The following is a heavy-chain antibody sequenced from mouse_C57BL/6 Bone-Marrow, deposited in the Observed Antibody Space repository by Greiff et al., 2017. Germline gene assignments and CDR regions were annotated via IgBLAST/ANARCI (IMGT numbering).Heavy chain of an antibody. D-gene: IGHD1-1*01. CDR3: ARGHYGSSYGYFDV. Sequence: QVQLQQSGPELVKPGASVKISCKASGYAFSSSWMNWVKQRPGKGLEWIGRIYPGDGDTNYNGKFKGKATLTADKSSSTAYMQLSSLTSEDSAVYFCARGHYGSSYGYFDVWGTGTTVTVSS. CDR2: IYPGDGDT. J-gene: IGHJ1*03. V-gene: IGHV1-82*01. CDR1: GYAFSSSW.